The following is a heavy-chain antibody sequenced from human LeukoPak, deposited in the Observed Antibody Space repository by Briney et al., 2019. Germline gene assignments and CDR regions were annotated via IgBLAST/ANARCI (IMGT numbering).Heavy chain of an antibody. CDR1: GFSFSTSW. J-gene: IGHJ4*02. CDR3: AKAPVASCSGAFCYPFDC. V-gene: IGHV3-7*03. Sequence: GGSLRLSCVTSGFSFSTSWMNWVRQAPGKGLEWVANIKEDGSVKNYADSVKGRFTISRDNARNSLYLEINCLRAEETAIYYCAKAPVASCSGAFCYPFDCWGQGNLVTVSS. CDR2: IKEDGSVK. D-gene: IGHD2-15*01.